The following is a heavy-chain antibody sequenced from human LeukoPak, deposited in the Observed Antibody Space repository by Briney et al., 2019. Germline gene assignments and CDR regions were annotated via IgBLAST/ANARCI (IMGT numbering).Heavy chain of an antibody. J-gene: IGHJ4*02. CDR1: VYTFTIYA. D-gene: IGHD3-22*01. CDR2: SNAGNGNT. Sequence: ASVKLSCKASVYTFTIYAIHGVRQAPGQRLECMGWSNAGNGNTKYSQEFKGSVTITRDTSASTAYMELSSLRSEDMAVDYCAGAYNYYDSSGYYLGYCFDYWGQGTLVTVSS. CDR3: AGAYNYYDSSGYYLGYCFDY. V-gene: IGHV1-3*02.